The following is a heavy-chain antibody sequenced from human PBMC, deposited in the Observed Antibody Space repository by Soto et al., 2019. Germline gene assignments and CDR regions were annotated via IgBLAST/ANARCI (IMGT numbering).Heavy chain of an antibody. CDR3: ARGRYNWNY. V-gene: IGHV4-34*01. CDR1: VGSFSGYY. Sequence: SETLSLTCAVYVGSFSGYYWSWIRQPPGKGLEWIGEINHIGSTNYNPSLKSRVTISVDTSKNQFSLKLSSVTAADTAVYYCARGRYNWNYWGQGTLVTVSS. J-gene: IGHJ4*02. CDR2: INHIGST. D-gene: IGHD1-20*01.